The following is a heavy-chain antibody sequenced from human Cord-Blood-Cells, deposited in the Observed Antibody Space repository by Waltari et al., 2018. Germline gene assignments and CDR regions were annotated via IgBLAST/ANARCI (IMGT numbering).Heavy chain of an antibody. CDR2: INHSGST. D-gene: IGHD4-4*01. CDR3: ARGPGPYSNYFDY. V-gene: IGHV4-34*01. Sequence: QVQLQQWGAGLLKPSETLSLTGAVYGGSFSGYYWCWIRQPPGKGLGWIGEINHSGSTNYTPSLKSRVTISVDTSKNQFSLELSYVTAADTAVYYCARGPGPYSNYFDYWGQGTLVTVSS. CDR1: GGSFSGYY. J-gene: IGHJ4*02.